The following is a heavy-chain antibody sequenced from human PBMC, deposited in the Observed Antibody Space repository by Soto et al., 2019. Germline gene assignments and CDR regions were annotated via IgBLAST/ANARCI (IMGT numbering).Heavy chain of an antibody. V-gene: IGHV1-3*01. CDR1: GYTFTNYA. J-gene: IGHJ4*02. D-gene: IGHD3-9*01. Sequence: ASVKVSCKASGYTFTNYAMHWVRQAPGQRPEWMGWINAGNGNTKFSQRFQGRVTITRDTSANIAYMELSSLTSEDTAVYYCARAMYYDILTGYYPEFDYWGQGTLVTVSS. CDR3: ARAMYYDILTGYYPEFDY. CDR2: INAGNGNT.